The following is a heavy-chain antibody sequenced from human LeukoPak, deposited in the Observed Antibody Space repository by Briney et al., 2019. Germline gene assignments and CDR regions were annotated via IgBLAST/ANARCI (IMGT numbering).Heavy chain of an antibody. CDR1: RYTFTGYY. D-gene: IGHD2-2*01. CDR2: INPNSGGT. Sequence: SVTVSCMASRYTFTGYYMLWLRQAAGQGLDWMGWINPNSGGTHYAQKFQGRVTMTRDTSISTAYMELSRLRSDDTAVYYCARVPYCSSTSCHTFDYWGQGTLVTVSS. CDR3: ARVPYCSSTSCHTFDY. J-gene: IGHJ4*02. V-gene: IGHV1-2*02.